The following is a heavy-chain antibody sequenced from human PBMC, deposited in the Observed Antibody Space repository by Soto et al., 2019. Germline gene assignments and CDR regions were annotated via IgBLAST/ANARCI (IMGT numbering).Heavy chain of an antibody. D-gene: IGHD1-7*01. CDR1: VGSFTSNNW. J-gene: IGHJ4*02. CDR3: ASRDPGTSVDY. V-gene: IGHV4-4*02. Sequence: SETLCLTCAVSVGSFTSNNWWTWFRQPPGQGLEWIGEIYRTGSTNYNPSLKSRVTISLDKSENQFSLKVTSLTAADTAVYYCASRDPGTSVDYWGQGTLVTVSS. CDR2: IYRTGST.